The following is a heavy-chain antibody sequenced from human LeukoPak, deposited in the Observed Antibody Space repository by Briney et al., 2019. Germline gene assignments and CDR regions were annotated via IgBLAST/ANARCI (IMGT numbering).Heavy chain of an antibody. V-gene: IGHV1-46*01. D-gene: IGHD3-3*01. CDR2: INPSGGIT. J-gene: IGHJ5*02. Sequence: ASVKVSCKASGYTFTSYYMHWVRQAPGQGLERMGIINPSGGITSYAQKFQGRVTMTRDTSTSTVYMDLSSLRSEDTAVYYCARAPADFWSGYLGWFDPWGQGTLVTVSS. CDR3: ARAPADFWSGYLGWFDP. CDR1: GYTFTSYY.